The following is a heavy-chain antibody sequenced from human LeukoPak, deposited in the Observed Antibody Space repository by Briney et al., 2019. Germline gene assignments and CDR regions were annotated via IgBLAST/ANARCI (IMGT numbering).Heavy chain of an antibody. CDR3: NADYYDNLVGAYFDY. D-gene: IGHD3-22*01. J-gene: IGHJ4*02. CDR2: IKSKTDGGTT. Sequence: GGSLRLSCAVSGFTFSVAWMSWVRQAPGKRLEWIGRIKSKTDGGTTDYAAPVKGRFTISRDDSKNTLYVQMNSLKTEDTAVYYCNADYYDNLVGAYFDYWGQGTLVTVSS. V-gene: IGHV3-15*01. CDR1: GFTFSVAW.